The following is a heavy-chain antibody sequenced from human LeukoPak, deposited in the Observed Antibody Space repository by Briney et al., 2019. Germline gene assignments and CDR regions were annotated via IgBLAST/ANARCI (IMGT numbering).Heavy chain of an antibody. CDR3: ARGGSGSYYLYYFDY. V-gene: IGHV4-61*02. Sequence: SQTLSLXCTVSGGSISSGSYLWSWIRQPAGRVLGWICRSYTSGITNYNPSLKSRVTISVDTSKNQFSLKLSSVTAADTAVYYCARGGSGSYYLYYFDYWGQGTLATVSS. CDR1: GGSISSGSYL. CDR2: SYTSGIT. J-gene: IGHJ4*02. D-gene: IGHD3-10*01.